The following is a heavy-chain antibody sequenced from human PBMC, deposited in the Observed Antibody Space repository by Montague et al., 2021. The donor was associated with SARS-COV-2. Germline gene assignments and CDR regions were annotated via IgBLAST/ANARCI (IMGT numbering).Heavy chain of an antibody. CDR1: GGSITGSSYY. D-gene: IGHD3-22*01. V-gene: IGHV4-39*07. Sequence: SETLSLTCTVSGGSITGSSYYWAWVCRSPGKGLEWLGSIFYSGSTYDNPSLKSRVTMSLDTSKDQFSLNLTSVTAADTAVYYCARPGRDRSAWNPWDWLDRWGQGIPVTVSS. CDR3: ARPGRDRSAWNPWDWLDR. CDR2: IFYSGST. J-gene: IGHJ5*02.